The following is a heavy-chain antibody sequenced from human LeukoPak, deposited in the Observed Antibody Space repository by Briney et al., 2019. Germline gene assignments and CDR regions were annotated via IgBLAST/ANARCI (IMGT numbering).Heavy chain of an antibody. Sequence: SQTLSLTCSVSGGPISTGDYYWSWIRQPPGKGLEWIGYIYTSGSTYYNPSLQSRVTISVDTSKNQFSLKLSSVTAADTAVYYCARVRFEWFDPWGQGTLVTVSS. CDR2: IYTSGST. J-gene: IGHJ5*02. D-gene: IGHD3-10*01. CDR1: GGPISTGDYY. CDR3: ARVRFEWFDP. V-gene: IGHV4-30-4*01.